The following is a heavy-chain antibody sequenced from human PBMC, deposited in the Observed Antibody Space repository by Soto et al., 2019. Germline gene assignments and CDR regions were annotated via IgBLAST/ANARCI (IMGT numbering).Heavy chain of an antibody. CDR2: IYYSGST. CDR3: ARDASGIAVADYLYNWFDP. CDR1: GGSISSGGYY. D-gene: IGHD6-19*01. V-gene: IGHV4-31*03. Sequence: PSETLSLTCTVSGGSISSGGYYWSWIRQHPGKGLEWIGYIYYSGSTYYNPSLKSRVTISVDTSKNQSSLKLSSVTAADTAVYYCARDASGIAVADYLYNWFDPWGQGTLVTVSS. J-gene: IGHJ5*02.